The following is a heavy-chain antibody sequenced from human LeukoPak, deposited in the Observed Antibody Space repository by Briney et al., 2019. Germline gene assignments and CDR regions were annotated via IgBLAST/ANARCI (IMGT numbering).Heavy chain of an antibody. CDR1: GGSFSGYY. Sequence: PSETLSLTCAVYGGSFSGYYWSWIRQPPGKGLEWIGEINHSGSTNYNPSLKSRVTISVDTSKNQFSLKLSSVTAADTAVYYCARGPRGAARLDYSGQGTLVTVSS. J-gene: IGHJ4*02. CDR3: ARGPRGAARLDY. D-gene: IGHD6-6*01. V-gene: IGHV4-34*01. CDR2: INHSGST.